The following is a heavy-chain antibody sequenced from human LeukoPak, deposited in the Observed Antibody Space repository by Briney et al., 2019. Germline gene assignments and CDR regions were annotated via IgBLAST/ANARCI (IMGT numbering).Heavy chain of an antibody. J-gene: IGHJ4*02. CDR3: ARDSANRITMIVVLAGVDY. CDR1: GYTFTSYG. CDR2: ISAYNGNT. D-gene: IGHD3-22*01. Sequence: ASVKVSCKASGYTFTSYGISWVRQAPGQGLEWMGRISAYNGNTNYAQKLQGRVTMTTDTSTSTAYMELRSLRSDDTAVYHCARDSANRITMIVVLAGVDYWGQGTLVTVSS. V-gene: IGHV1-18*01.